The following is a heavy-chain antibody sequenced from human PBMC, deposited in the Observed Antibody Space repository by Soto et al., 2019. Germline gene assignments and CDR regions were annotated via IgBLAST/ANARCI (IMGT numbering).Heavy chain of an antibody. Sequence: GGSLRLSCVASGFTFSSYAMSWVRQAPGKGLEWVSTISGSGGSTYYADSVKGRFTISRDNSKNTLYLQMNSLRAEDTAVYYCAKVGYCSSTSCYTPPPSYGMDVWGQGTTVTVSS. CDR2: ISGSGGST. J-gene: IGHJ6*02. CDR1: GFTFSSYA. V-gene: IGHV3-23*01. D-gene: IGHD2-2*02. CDR3: AKVGYCSSTSCYTPPPSYGMDV.